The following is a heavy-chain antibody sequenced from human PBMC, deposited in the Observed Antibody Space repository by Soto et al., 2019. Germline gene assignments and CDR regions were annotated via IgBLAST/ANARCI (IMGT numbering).Heavy chain of an antibody. J-gene: IGHJ1*01. CDR2: ISSSSSTI. CDR3: ARISSLSSGWYKYQYFQH. Sequence: GGSLRLSCAASGFTFSSYSMNWVRQAPGKGLEWVSYISSSSSTIYYADSVKGRFTISRDNAKNSLYLQMNSLRAEDTAVYYCARISSLSSGWYKYQYFQHWGQGTLVTVSS. CDR1: GFTFSSYS. D-gene: IGHD6-19*01. V-gene: IGHV3-48*01.